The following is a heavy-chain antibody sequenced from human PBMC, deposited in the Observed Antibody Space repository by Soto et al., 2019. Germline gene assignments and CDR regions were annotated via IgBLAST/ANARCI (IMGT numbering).Heavy chain of an antibody. J-gene: IGHJ2*01. Sequence: EVQLVESGGGLVKPGGSLRLSCAASGFTFSSHSMNWVRQAPGKGLEWVSSISSSSSYIYYADSVKGRFTISRDNGKNSLYLQMNSLRAEDTAVYYCARDPVEQWLATNYVYFDLWGRGTLVTVSS. CDR2: ISSSSSYI. D-gene: IGHD6-19*01. CDR3: ARDPVEQWLATNYVYFDL. V-gene: IGHV3-21*01. CDR1: GFTFSSHS.